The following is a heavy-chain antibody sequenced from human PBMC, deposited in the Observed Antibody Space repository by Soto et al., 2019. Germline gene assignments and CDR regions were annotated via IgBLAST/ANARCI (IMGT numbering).Heavy chain of an antibody. CDR1: GGTFSSYA. J-gene: IGHJ4*02. D-gene: IGHD2-2*01. CDR2: IIPIFGTA. Sequence: QVQLVQSGAEVKKPGSSVKVSCKASGGTFSSYAISWVRQAPGQGLEWMGGIIPIFGTANYAQKFQGRVTITADESTSTAYMELSSLRSEDTAVYYWASRFQTAAMRNLNPFDYWGQGTLVTVSS. V-gene: IGHV1-69*12. CDR3: ASRFQTAAMRNLNPFDY.